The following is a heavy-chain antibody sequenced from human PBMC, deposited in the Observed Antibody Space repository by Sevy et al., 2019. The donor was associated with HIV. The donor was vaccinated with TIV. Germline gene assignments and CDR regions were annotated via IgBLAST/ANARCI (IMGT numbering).Heavy chain of an antibody. CDR2: ISGSGGAT. Sequence: GGSLRLSCAASGFTFGSYAVSWVRQAPGKGLEWVSAISGSGGATYYSDSVKGRFTISRDNSKNTLYHQMNSLRAEDTAVYYCAKHISSGYYYYYYTDVWGKGTTVTVSS. V-gene: IGHV3-23*01. CDR3: AKHISSGYYYYYYTDV. D-gene: IGHD6-6*01. CDR1: GFTFGSYA. J-gene: IGHJ6*03.